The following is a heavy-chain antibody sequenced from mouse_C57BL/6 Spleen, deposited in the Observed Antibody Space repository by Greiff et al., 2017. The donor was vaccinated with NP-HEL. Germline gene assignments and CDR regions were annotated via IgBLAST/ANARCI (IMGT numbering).Heavy chain of an antibody. D-gene: IGHD2-1*01. CDR2: INPSNGGT. V-gene: IGHV1-53*01. J-gene: IGHJ1*03. Sequence: QVQLQQSGTELVKPGASVKLSCKASGYTFTSYWMHWVKQRPGQGLEWIGNINPSNGGTNYNEKFKSKATLTVDKSSSTAYMQLSSLTSEDSAVYYCARTFFYYGNYNWYFDVWGTGTTVTVSS. CDR1: GYTFTSYW. CDR3: ARTFFYYGNYNWYFDV.